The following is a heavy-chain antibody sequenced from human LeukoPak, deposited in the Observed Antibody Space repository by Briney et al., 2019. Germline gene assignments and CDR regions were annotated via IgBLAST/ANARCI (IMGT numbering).Heavy chain of an antibody. CDR2: INHSGST. CDR3: ARAYYDSSGYLYYYYYYYMDV. J-gene: IGHJ6*03. V-gene: IGHV4-38-2*02. Sequence: SETLSLTCTVSGYSINSAYYWGWIRQPPGKGLEWIGEINHSGSTNYNPSLKSRVTISVDTSKNQFSLKLSSVTAADTAVYYCARAYYDSSGYLYYYYYYYMDVWGKGTTVTISS. CDR1: GYSINSAYY. D-gene: IGHD3-22*01.